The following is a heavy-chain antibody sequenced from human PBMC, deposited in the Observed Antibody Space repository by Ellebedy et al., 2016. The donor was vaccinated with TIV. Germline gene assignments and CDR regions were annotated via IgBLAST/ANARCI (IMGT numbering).Heavy chain of an antibody. Sequence: SETLSLXXTVSGGSISSYYWSWIRQPPGKGLEWIGYIYYSGSTNYNPSLKSRVTISVDTSKNQFSLKLSSVTAADTAVYYCAIDPQAKARYTVVRDTWGQGTLVTVSS. V-gene: IGHV4-59*13. CDR1: GGSISSYY. J-gene: IGHJ5*02. CDR2: IYYSGST. CDR3: AIDPQAKARYTVVRDT. D-gene: IGHD4-23*01.